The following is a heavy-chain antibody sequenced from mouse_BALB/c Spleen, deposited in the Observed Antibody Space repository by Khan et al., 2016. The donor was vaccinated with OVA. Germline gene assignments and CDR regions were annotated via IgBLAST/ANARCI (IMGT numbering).Heavy chain of an antibody. CDR2: IDPFNADT. V-gene: IGHV1S135*01. CDR3: ERGTFAY. J-gene: IGHJ3*01. Sequence: VQLKESGPELMKPGASVTISCKASGYSFTSYYMYWMKQSHGKSLVWIGYIDPFNADTDYNPNFKGTATLTVDKSSNTVYMHLTSLTSEDSAVYYCERGTFAYWGQGTLVTVSA. CDR1: GYSFTSYY. D-gene: IGHD3-3*01.